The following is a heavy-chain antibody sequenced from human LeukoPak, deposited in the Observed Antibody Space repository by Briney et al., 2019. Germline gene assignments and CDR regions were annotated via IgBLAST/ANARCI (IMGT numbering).Heavy chain of an antibody. V-gene: IGHV4-34*01. CDR1: GGPFSRSY. Sequence: AETQTLTCALDGGPFSRSYASCPRHTPGKGLEWIGDIKLTGNTIYNPPLTAYNPSRNRRVTIPVDSSNNELSLKVPSLTAADTGVYYCARVRHDPVEAGSYMDFWGKGTPVSVSS. J-gene: IGHJ6*03. CDR2: IKLTGNT. D-gene: IGHD1-26*01. CDR3: ARVRHDPVEAGSYMDF.